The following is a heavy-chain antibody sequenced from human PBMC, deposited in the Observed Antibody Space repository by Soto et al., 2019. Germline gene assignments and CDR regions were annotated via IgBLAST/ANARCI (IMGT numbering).Heavy chain of an antibody. Sequence: VGSLRLSCAAFGLTVSGKKYVAWVRQAPGKGLEWVSALYDVDGSFYADSVKGRFTTSSDSSKTTVYLQMNGLRPDDTAVYYCATWHEREHAYDVWGQGTTVTVSS. V-gene: IGHV3-53*01. CDR3: ATWHEREHAYDV. CDR1: GLTVSGKKY. CDR2: LYDVDGS. J-gene: IGHJ3*01. D-gene: IGHD1-1*01.